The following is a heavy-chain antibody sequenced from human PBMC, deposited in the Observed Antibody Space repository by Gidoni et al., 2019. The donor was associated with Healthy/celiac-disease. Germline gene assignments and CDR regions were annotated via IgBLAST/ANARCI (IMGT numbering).Heavy chain of an antibody. J-gene: IGHJ4*02. CDR1: GFTFSRYA. V-gene: IGHV3-23*01. CDR2: ISGSGGST. D-gene: IGHD3-22*01. Sequence: EVQLLESGGGLVQPGGSLRLSCAAAGFTFSRYAMSWVRQAPGKGLEWVSAISGSGGSTYYADSVKGRFTISRDISKNTLYLQMNSLRAEDTAVYYCAKNPTYYYDSSGYRLDYWGQGTLVTVSS. CDR3: AKNPTYYYDSSGYRLDY.